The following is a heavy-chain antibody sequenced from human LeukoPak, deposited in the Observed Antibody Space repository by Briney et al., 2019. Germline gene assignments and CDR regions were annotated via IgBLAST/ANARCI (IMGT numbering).Heavy chain of an antibody. CDR1: GGPISGYY. V-gene: IGHV4-4*07. D-gene: IGHD6-13*01. CDR3: ARESAKKTGYSSSWYYDY. Sequence: SETLSLTCTVSGGPISGYYWGWIRQPAGKGLEWIGRFYTSWSGGNTDYNPSLKSRVTMSGDTSNNQLSLKLSSVTAADTAVYYCARESAKKTGYSSSWYYDYWGQGTLVTVSS. J-gene: IGHJ4*02. CDR2: FYTSWSGGNT.